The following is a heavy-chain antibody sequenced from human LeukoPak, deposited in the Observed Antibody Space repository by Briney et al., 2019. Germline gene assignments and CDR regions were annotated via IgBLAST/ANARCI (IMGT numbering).Heavy chain of an antibody. CDR1: GGTFSSYA. CDR3: ASVGITMVRGVIGWFDP. V-gene: IGHV1-69*13. Sequence: SVKVSCKASGGTFSSYAISWVRQAPGQGFEWMGGIIPIFGTANYAQKFQGRVTITADESTSTAYMELSSLRSEDTAVYYCASVGITMVRGVIGWFDPWGQGTLVTVSS. D-gene: IGHD3-10*01. J-gene: IGHJ5*02. CDR2: IIPIFGTA.